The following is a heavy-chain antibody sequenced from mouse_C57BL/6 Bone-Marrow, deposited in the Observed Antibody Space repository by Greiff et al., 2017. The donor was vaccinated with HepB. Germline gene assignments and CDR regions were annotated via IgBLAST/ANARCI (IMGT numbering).Heavy chain of an antibody. CDR2: IDPNSGGT. CDR1: GYTFTSYW. V-gene: IGHV1-72*01. J-gene: IGHJ1*03. D-gene: IGHD1-1*01. CDR3: AREGYYGSSYLSYWYFDV. Sequence: QVQLQQPGAELVKPGASVKLSCKASGYTFTSYWMHWVKQRPGRGLEWIGRIDPNSGGTKYNEKFKSKATLTVDKPSSTAYMQLSSLTYEDSAVLYCAREGYYGSSYLSYWYFDVWGTGTTVTVSS.